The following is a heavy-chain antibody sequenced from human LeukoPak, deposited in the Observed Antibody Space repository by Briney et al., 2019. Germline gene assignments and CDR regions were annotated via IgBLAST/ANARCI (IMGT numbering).Heavy chain of an antibody. Sequence: GGSLRLSCAASGFTFSSYWMHWVRQAPGKGLVWVSRINTDGSSTSYADTVKGRFTISRDNAKNTLYLQMNSLRAEDTAVYYCARDYSYGYFRYFDLWGRGTLVTVSS. CDR2: INTDGSST. CDR3: ARDYSYGYFRYFDL. J-gene: IGHJ2*01. D-gene: IGHD5-18*01. V-gene: IGHV3-74*01. CDR1: GFTFSSYW.